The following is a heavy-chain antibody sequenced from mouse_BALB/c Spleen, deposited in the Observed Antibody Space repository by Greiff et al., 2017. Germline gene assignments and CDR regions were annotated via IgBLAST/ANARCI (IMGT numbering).Heavy chain of an antibody. CDR2: IYPGNSDT. CDR1: GYTFTSYW. V-gene: IGHV1-5*01. J-gene: IGHJ3*01. CDR3: TRSEGSLAWFAY. Sequence: VQLQQSGTVLARPGASVKMSCKASGYTFTSYWMHWVKQRPGQGLEWIGAIYPGNSDTSYNQKFKGKAKLTAVTSTSTAYMELSSLTNEDSAVYYCTRSEGSLAWFAYWGQGTLVTVSA.